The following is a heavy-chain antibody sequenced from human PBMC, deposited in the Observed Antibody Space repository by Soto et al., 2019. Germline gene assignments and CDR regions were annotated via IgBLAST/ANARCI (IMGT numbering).Heavy chain of an antibody. CDR1: GYTFTGYY. V-gene: IGHV1-2*04. CDR3: ARAGAAPMCNSRAFDI. CDR2: INPNSGGT. D-gene: IGHD1-26*01. Sequence: GASVKVSCKASGYTFTGYYMHWVRQAPGQGLEWMGWINPNSGGTNYAQKFQGWVTMTRDTSISTAYMELSRLRSDDTAVYYCARAGAAPMCNSRAFDIWGQGTMVTVSS. J-gene: IGHJ3*02.